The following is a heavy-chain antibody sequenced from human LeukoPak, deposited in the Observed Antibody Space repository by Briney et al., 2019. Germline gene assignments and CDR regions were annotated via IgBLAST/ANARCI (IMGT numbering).Heavy chain of an antibody. V-gene: IGHV4-34*01. CDR2: IYYSGST. J-gene: IGHJ4*02. CDR3: ARDYGSGSYGIDY. Sequence: PSETLSLTCAVYGGSFSGYYWSWIRQPPGKGLEWIGSIYYSGSTYYNPSLKSRVTISVDTSKNQSSLKLSSVTAADTAVYYCARDYGSGSYGIDYWGQGTLVTVSS. CDR1: GGSFSGYY. D-gene: IGHD3-10*01.